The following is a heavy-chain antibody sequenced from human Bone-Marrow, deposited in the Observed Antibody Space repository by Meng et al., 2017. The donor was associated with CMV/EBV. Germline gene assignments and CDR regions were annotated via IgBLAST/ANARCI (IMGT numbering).Heavy chain of an antibody. V-gene: IGHV1-2*02. D-gene: IGHD4-17*01. Sequence: ASVKVSCKASGYTFTGYYMNWVRQAPGQGLEWMGWINPNSGDTNYAQKFQGRVTMTRDTSITTAYMELSRLRSDDTAVYYCARDLGDYYFDYWGQGPLVTVSS. CDR1: GYTFTGYY. CDR3: ARDLGDYYFDY. CDR2: INPNSGDT. J-gene: IGHJ4*02.